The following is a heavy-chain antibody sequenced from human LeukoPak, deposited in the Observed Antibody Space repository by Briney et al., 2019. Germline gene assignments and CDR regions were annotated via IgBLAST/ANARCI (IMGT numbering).Heavy chain of an antibody. CDR1: GYTFTSYY. V-gene: IGHV1-46*01. CDR2: INPSGGST. J-gene: IGHJ3*02. CDR3: ARDPNPRIAAAGTDPPPSEAFDI. Sequence: ASVKVSCKASGYTFTSYYMRWVRQAPGQGLEWMGIINPSGGSTSYAQKFQGRVTMTRDTSTSTVYMELSSLRSEDTAVYYCARDPNPRIAAAGTDPPPSEAFDIWGEGTMVTVSS. D-gene: IGHD6-13*01.